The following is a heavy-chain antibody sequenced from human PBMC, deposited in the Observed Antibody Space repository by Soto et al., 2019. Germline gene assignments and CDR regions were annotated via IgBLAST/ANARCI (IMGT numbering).Heavy chain of an antibody. D-gene: IGHD1-20*01. CDR2: IYHSGTP. Sequence: PSETLCITCAVSGFSTSRRYLWDWIRETTGQGLEWIVSIYHSGTPYYNPFLKSRVTISVDTNNNQLSLKLRSVAAADSAVYYCAREPGYITGKIFDYWGQGTLVT. J-gene: IGHJ4*02. CDR1: GFSTSRRYL. CDR3: AREPGYITGKIFDY. V-gene: IGHV4-38-2*02.